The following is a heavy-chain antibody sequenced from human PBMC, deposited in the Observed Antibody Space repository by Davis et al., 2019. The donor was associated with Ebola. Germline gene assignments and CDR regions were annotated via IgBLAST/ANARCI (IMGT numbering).Heavy chain of an antibody. D-gene: IGHD4-17*01. CDR2: INHDGRET. J-gene: IGHJ4*02. Sequence: PGGSLRLSCAASGFTFRSYWMNWIRQAPGKGLEWVASINHDGRETYYMDSVKGRFTISRDNAKNSLYLQMNSLRAEDTAVYYCARIHSQKYGDYFPDYWGQGTLVTVSS. CDR1: GFTFRSYW. CDR3: ARIHSQKYGDYFPDY. V-gene: IGHV3-7*01.